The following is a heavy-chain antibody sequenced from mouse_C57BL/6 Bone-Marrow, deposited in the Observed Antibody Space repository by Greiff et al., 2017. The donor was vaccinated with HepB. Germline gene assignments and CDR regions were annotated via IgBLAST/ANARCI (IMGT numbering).Heavy chain of an antibody. CDR2: ISSGSSTI. CDR3: ARESSSYYYAMDY. D-gene: IGHD1-3*01. CDR1: GFTFSDYG. J-gene: IGHJ4*01. V-gene: IGHV5-17*01. Sequence: EVKVVESGGGLVKPGGSLKLSCAASGFTFSDYGMHWVRQAPEKGLEWVAYISSGSSTIYYADTVKGRFTISRDNAKNTLFLQMTSLRSEDTAMYYCARESSSYYYAMDYWGQGTSVTVSS.